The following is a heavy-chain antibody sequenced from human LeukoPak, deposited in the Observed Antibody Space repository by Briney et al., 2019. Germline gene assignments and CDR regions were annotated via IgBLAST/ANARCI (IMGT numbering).Heavy chain of an antibody. CDR3: AKGARYYDSSGEIDY. V-gene: IGHV3-23*01. CDR1: GFTFSSYA. Sequence: GGSLRLSCTASGFTFSSYAMSWVRQAPGKGLEWVSAISGSGAGIYYADSVKGRFTISRDKSENTLYLQMSSLRAEDTAVYYCAKGARYYDSSGEIDYWGQGTLVTVSS. J-gene: IGHJ4*02. CDR2: ISGSGAGI. D-gene: IGHD3-22*01.